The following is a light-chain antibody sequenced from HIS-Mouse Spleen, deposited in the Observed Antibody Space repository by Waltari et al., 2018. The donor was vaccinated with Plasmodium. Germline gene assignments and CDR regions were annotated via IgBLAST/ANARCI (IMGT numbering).Light chain of an antibody. J-gene: IGKJ2*01. CDR1: QSVSSSY. CDR2: GAS. CDR3: QQYGSSPYT. Sequence: EIVLTQSPGTLSLYPGERATLTCRASQSVSSSYLAWYQRKPGQAPRLLIYGASSRATGIPDRFSGSGSGTDFTLTISRLEPEDFAVYYCQQYGSSPYTFGQWTKLGIK. V-gene: IGKV3-20*01.